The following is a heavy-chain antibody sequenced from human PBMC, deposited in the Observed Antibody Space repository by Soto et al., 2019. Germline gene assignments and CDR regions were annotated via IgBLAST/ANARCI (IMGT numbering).Heavy chain of an antibody. Sequence: PGGSLRLSCAASGFTFSSYGMHWVRQAPGKGLEWVAVISYDGSNKYYADSVKGRFTISRDNSKNTLYLQMNSLRAEDTAVYYCAKAPKSYSPLYYFDYWGQGTLVTVSS. V-gene: IGHV3-30*18. J-gene: IGHJ4*02. CDR1: GFTFSSYG. CDR3: AKAPKSYSPLYYFDY. D-gene: IGHD2-15*01. CDR2: ISYDGSNK.